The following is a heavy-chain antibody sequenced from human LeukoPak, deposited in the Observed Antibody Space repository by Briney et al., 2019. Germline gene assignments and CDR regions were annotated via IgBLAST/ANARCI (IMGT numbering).Heavy chain of an antibody. D-gene: IGHD2-15*01. CDR1: GYSISSGYY. V-gene: IGHV4-38-2*02. CDR3: ARAGAATQLFFYMDV. CDR2: IYHSGST. Sequence: SETLSLTCTVSGYSISSGYYWGWIRQPPGKGLEWIGSIYHSGSTYYNPSLKSRVTISVDTSKNQFSLKLSSVTAADTAVYYCARAGAATQLFFYMDVWGKGTTVTISS. J-gene: IGHJ6*03.